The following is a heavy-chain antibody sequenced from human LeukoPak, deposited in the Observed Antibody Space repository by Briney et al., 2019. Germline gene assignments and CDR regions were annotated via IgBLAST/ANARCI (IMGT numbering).Heavy chain of an antibody. CDR3: ARDPQTYDSSGYYYDAYFDY. V-gene: IGHV1-8*01. J-gene: IGHJ4*02. CDR1: GYTFTSYD. CDR2: MNPNSGNT. Sequence: ASVKVSCKASGYTFTSYDINWVRQATGQGLEWMGWMNPNSGNTGYAQKFQGRVTMTRNTSISTAYMELGSLGSDDTAVYYCARDPQTYDSSGYYYDAYFDYWGQGTLVTVSS. D-gene: IGHD3-22*01.